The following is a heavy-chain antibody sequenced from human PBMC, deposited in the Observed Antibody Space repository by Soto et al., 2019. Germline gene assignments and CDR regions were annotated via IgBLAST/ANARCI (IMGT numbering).Heavy chain of an antibody. CDR3: ARLVVPAANKGDWFDP. V-gene: IGHV3-21*01. CDR2: ISSSSSYI. J-gene: IGHJ5*02. Sequence: GGSLRLSCAASGFTFSSYAMSWVRQAPGKGLEWVSAISSSSSYIYYADSVKGRFTISRDNAKNSLYLQMNSLRAEDKAVYYCARLVVPAANKGDWFDPWGQGTLVTVSS. CDR1: GFTFSSYA. D-gene: IGHD2-2*01.